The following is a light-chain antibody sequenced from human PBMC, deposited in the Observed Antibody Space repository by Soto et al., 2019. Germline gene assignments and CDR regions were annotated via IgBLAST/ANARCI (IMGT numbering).Light chain of an antibody. Sequence: EIVTTQSPATLSVSPGERATLSCRASQSVSSNLAWYQQKPGQAPRLLIYGASTRATGIPARFSGSGSGTEFTLTISSLKSEDFAVYYCQQYNNWPRTFGQGTKVEIK. CDR1: QSVSSN. J-gene: IGKJ1*01. CDR2: GAS. V-gene: IGKV3-15*01. CDR3: QQYNNWPRT.